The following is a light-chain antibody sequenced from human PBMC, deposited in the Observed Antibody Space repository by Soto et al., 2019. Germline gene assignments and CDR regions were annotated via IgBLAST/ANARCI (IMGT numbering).Light chain of an antibody. CDR1: QAINNY. J-gene: IGKJ4*01. CDR2: ATS. CDR3: QRYNSDPFT. V-gene: IGKV1-27*01. Sequence: DIQMTQSPSSLSASLGDRVTITCRASQAINNYLAWYQQKPGQLPKLLVYATSTVHSGVPSRFSGSRSGTDFTLTINSLQPDDVGTYYCQRYNSDPFTFGGGTKVEIK.